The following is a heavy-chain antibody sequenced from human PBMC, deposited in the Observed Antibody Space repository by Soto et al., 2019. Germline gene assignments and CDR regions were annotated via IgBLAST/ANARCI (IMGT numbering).Heavy chain of an antibody. CDR2: ISGSGGST. D-gene: IGHD2-2*01. CDR3: ARDPAPSYYYMDV. Sequence: EVQLLESGGGLVQPGGSLRLSCAASGFTFSSYAMSWVRQAPGKGLEWVSAISGSGGSTYYADSVKGRFTISRDNSKNTLYLQMNSLRAEDTAVYYCARDPAPSYYYMDVWGKGTTVTVSS. CDR1: GFTFSSYA. V-gene: IGHV3-23*01. J-gene: IGHJ6*03.